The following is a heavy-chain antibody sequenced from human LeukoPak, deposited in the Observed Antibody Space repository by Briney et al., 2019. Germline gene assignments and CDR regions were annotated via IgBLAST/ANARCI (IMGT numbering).Heavy chain of an antibody. Sequence: GGSLRLSCAASGFTFSSYGMHWVRQAPGKGLEWVAVIWYDGSNKYYADSVKGRFTISRDNSKNTLYLQMNSLRAEDTAVYYCAGGSWPEWFDYWGQGTLVTVSS. D-gene: IGHD1-26*01. CDR2: IWYDGSNK. V-gene: IGHV3-33*01. CDR1: GFTFSSYG. CDR3: AGGSWPEWFDY. J-gene: IGHJ4*02.